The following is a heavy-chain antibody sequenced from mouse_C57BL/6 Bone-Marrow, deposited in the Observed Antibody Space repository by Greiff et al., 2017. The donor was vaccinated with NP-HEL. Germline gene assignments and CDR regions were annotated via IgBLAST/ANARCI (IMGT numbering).Heavy chain of an antibody. CDR2: IDPNRGGT. V-gene: IGHV1-72*01. CDR1: GYTFTSYW. CDR3: ARDSSCYYFDY. Sequence: QVQLQQPGAELVKPGASVKLSCKASGYTFTSYWMHWVKQRPGRGLEWIGRIDPNRGGTKYNEKFKSKATLTVDKPSSTAYIQLSSLTSEDSAVYYCARDSSCYYFDYWGQGTTLTVSS. D-gene: IGHD3-2*02. J-gene: IGHJ2*01.